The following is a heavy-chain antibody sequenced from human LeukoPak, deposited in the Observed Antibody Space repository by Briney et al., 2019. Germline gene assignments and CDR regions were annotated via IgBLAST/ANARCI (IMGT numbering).Heavy chain of an antibody. CDR2: ISSDGVTK. D-gene: IGHD1-26*01. CDR3: ARDWIAGGPDYFDY. CDR1: GFTLSGSA. J-gene: IGHJ4*02. V-gene: IGHV3-30-3*01. Sequence: GGSLRLSCAVSGFTLSGSALHWVRQAPGKGLEWVAVISSDGVTKLYRDSVKGRFTISRDISKSTVSLEMNSLRVEDTAVYYCARDWIAGGPDYFDYWGQGTLVTVSP.